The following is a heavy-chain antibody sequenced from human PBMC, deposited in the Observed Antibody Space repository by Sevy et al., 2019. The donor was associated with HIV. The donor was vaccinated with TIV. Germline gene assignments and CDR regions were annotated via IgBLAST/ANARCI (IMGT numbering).Heavy chain of an antibody. CDR1: GYTFTSYD. Sequence: ASVKVSCKASGYTFTSYDINWVRQATGQGLEWMGWMNPNSGNTGYAQKFQGRVTMTRNTSISTAYMELSSLRSEDTAVYYCARGMAFEYSSSSPWFDPWGQGTLVTVSS. D-gene: IGHD6-6*01. CDR2: MNPNSGNT. V-gene: IGHV1-8*01. CDR3: ARGMAFEYSSSSPWFDP. J-gene: IGHJ5*02.